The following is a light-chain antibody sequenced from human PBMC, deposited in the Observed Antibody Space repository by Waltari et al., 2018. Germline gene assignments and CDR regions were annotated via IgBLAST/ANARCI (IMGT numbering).Light chain of an antibody. J-gene: IGKJ2*01. V-gene: IGKV4-1*01. CDR1: PSVLYSSNNKNY. Sequence: DTVMTQPPDSPAVPLRERATLHCQASPSVLYSSNNKNYLAWYQQKPGQPPKLLIYWASTRESGVPDQFSGSGSGTDFTLTISSLQAEDVAVYYCQQYYSAPYTFGQGTKLEIK. CDR3: QQYYSAPYT. CDR2: WAS.